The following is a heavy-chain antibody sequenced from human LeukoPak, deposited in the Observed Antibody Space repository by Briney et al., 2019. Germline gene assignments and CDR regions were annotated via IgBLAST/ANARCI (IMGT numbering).Heavy chain of an antibody. V-gene: IGHV3-30*03. CDR1: GFTFSSYG. CDR2: ISYDGSNK. J-gene: IGHJ3*02. D-gene: IGHD5-12*01. Sequence: GGSLRLSCAASGFTFSSYGMHWVRQAPGKGLEWVAVISYDGSNKYYADSVKGRFTIPRDNSKNTLYLQMNSLRAEDTAVYYCARDDSGYDNAFDIWGQGTMVTVSS. CDR3: ARDDSGYDNAFDI.